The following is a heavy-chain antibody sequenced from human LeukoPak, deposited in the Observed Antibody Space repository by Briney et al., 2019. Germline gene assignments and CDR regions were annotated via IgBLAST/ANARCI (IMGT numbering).Heavy chain of an antibody. J-gene: IGHJ4*02. V-gene: IGHV1-2*02. Sequence: ASVKVSCKASGYTFTSYDINWVRQATGQGLEWMGWINPNSGGTNYAQKFQGRVTMTRDTSISTAYMELSRLRSDDTAVYYCARSPTAMVTGVFDYWGQGTLVTVSS. CDR1: GYTFTSYD. CDR3: ARSPTAMVTGVFDY. D-gene: IGHD5-18*01. CDR2: INPNSGGT.